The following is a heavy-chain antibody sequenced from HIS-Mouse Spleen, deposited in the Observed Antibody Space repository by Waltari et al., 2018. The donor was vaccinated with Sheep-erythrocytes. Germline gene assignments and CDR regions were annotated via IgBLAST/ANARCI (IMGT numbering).Heavy chain of an antibody. CDR2: ISMSSSYI. CDR3: ARDTGTDAFDI. CDR1: GFTFSSYS. D-gene: IGHD1-1*01. J-gene: IGHJ3*02. V-gene: IGHV3-21*01. Sequence: EVQLVESGGGLVKPGGSLRLSCAASGFTFSSYSMNWVRQAPGKGLEGVSSISMSSSYIYYADSVKGRFTISRDNAKNSLYLQMNSLRAEDTAVYYCARDTGTDAFDIWGQGTMVTVSS.